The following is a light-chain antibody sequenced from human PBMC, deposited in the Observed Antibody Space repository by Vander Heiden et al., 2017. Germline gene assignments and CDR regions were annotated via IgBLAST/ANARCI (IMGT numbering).Light chain of an antibody. V-gene: IGLV1-40*01. CDR2: DNT. CDR1: SSNIGAGYD. J-gene: IGLJ2*01. CDR3: QSYDSSLTGLV. Sequence: QSVLTPPPSVSGAPGQRSPISCTRGSSNIGAGYDVHWYQQRPGTAPKLLIYDNTNRPSGVPDRFSGSKSGTSASLTITGLQAEDEADYFCQSYDSSLTGLVFGGGTKLTVL.